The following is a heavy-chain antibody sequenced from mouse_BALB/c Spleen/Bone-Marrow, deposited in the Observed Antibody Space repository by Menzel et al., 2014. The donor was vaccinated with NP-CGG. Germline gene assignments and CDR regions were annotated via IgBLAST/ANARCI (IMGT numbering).Heavy chain of an antibody. CDR2: IWAGGST. J-gene: IGHJ3*01. V-gene: IGHV2-9*02. Sequence: VMLVESGPGLVAPSQSLSITCTVSGFSLTSYGVHWVRQPPGKGLEWLGVIWAGGSTNYNSALMSSLSISKDNSKSQVYLKMNSLQTDDTAIYYCASDYDEWFAYWGQGTLVTVSA. CDR3: ASDYDEWFAY. CDR1: GFSLTSYG. D-gene: IGHD2-12*01.